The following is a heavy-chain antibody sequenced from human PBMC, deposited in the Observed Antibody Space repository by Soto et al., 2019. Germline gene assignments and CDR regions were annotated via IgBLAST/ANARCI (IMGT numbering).Heavy chain of an antibody. CDR3: ARQVRSYDFWSGYYMYNWFAP. V-gene: IGHV4-39*01. CDR1: GGSISSSSYY. J-gene: IGHJ5*02. D-gene: IGHD3-3*01. CDR2: IYYSGST. Sequence: PSETLSLTCTVSGGSISSSSYYWGWIRQPPGKGLEWIGSIYYSGSTYYNPSLKSRVTISVDTSKNQFSLKLSSVTAADTAVYYCARQVRSYDFWSGYYMYNWFAPWGQGTLVTVSS.